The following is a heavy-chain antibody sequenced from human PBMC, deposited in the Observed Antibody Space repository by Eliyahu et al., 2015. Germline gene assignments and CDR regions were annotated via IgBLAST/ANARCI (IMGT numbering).Heavy chain of an antibody. J-gene: IGHJ4*02. CDR1: GASITSGSYF. D-gene: IGHD6-6*01. V-gene: IGHV4-61*02. Sequence: HVQLQESGPGLVKPSQTLSLTCTVSGASITSGSYFWSWIRQPAGKGLEWIGRVYPSGETNYNPSLQSRVTMSVDTSKNQFSLKLSSVTAADTAVYYCARDIRMDGDRSSLDYFDFWGQGTLVTVSS. CDR2: VYPSGET. CDR3: ARDIRMDGDRSSLDYFDF.